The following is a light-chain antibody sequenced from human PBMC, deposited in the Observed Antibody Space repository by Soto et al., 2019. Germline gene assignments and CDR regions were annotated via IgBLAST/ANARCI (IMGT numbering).Light chain of an antibody. CDR2: WAS. CDR1: QSVLCSSNNKNY. V-gene: IGKV4-1*01. Sequence: DIVTTQSPDSLAVSLGERATINCKSSQSVLCSSNNKNYLAWYQQKPGQPPKLLIYWASTRESGVPDRFSGSGSGTDFTLTISSLQAEDVAVYYCQQYYSTPMYTFGQGTKLEIK. J-gene: IGKJ2*01. CDR3: QQYYSTPMYT.